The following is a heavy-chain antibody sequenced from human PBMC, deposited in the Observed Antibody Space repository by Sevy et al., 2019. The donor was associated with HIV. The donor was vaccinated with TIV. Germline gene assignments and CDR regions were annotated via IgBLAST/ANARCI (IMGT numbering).Heavy chain of an antibody. CDR1: GFTFSSYS. V-gene: IGHV3-21*01. Sequence: GGSLRLSCAASGFTFSSYSMNWVRQAPGKGLEWVSSISSSSSYIYYADSVKGRFTISRDNAKNSLYLQMNSLRAKDTAVYYCARDELRYFDWLSSGYYYYYGMDVWGQGTTVTVSS. J-gene: IGHJ6*02. CDR2: ISSSSSYI. CDR3: ARDELRYFDWLSSGYYYYYGMDV. D-gene: IGHD3-9*01.